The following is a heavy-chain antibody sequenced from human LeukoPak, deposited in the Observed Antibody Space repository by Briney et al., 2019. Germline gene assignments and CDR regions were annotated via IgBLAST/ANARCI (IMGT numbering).Heavy chain of an antibody. Sequence: GGSLRLSCAASGFTFSSYGMHWVRQAPGKGLEWVAFIRYDGSNKYYADSVKGRFTISRDNSKNTLYLEMNNLRAEDTAVYYCAKGGSSSYFFDYWGQGTLVTISS. CDR3: AKGGSSSYFFDY. D-gene: IGHD6-6*01. CDR2: IRYDGSNK. V-gene: IGHV3-30*02. J-gene: IGHJ4*02. CDR1: GFTFSSYG.